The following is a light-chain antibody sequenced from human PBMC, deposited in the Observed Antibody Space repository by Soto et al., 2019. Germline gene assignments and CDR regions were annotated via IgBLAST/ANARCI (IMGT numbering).Light chain of an antibody. Sequence: ESVWTHSPVNLSLSQGDRATLSCRASQSLGNYLAWYQQKPGQAPRLLIFDASNRATGIPARFSGSGSGTDFTLTISSLEPEDFAVYFCQQYAGPPTTFGQGTRLEIK. CDR2: DAS. J-gene: IGKJ5*01. CDR3: QQYAGPPTT. V-gene: IGKV3-11*01. CDR1: QSLGNY.